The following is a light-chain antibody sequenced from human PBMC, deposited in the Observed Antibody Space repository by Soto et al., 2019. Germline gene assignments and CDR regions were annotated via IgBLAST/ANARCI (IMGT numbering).Light chain of an antibody. Sequence: EIVLTQSPATLSLSPGERATLSCRASQSVNNYLAWYQQKPGQAPRLLIYDASNMATGIPARFSCSGSGTDFTLTISSLEPEDFAVYYWQQRSNWPLTFGGGTKVEIK. CDR1: QSVNNY. CDR2: DAS. J-gene: IGKJ4*01. CDR3: QQRSNWPLT. V-gene: IGKV3-11*01.